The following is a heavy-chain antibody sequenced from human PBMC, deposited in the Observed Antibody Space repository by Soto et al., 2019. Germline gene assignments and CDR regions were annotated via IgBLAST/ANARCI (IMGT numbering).Heavy chain of an antibody. CDR2: IYYSGST. D-gene: IGHD6-6*01. CDR1: GGSISTGGYY. V-gene: IGHV4-31*03. CDR3: ARELYSSSSGSNWFDP. J-gene: IGHJ5*02. Sequence: PSETLSLTCTVSGGSISTGGYYWSWIRQHPGKGLEWIGYIYYSGSTSYNPSLKSRVTISFDTSKNQFSLKLSSVTAADTAVYYCARELYSSSSGSNWFDPWGQGTLVTVSS.